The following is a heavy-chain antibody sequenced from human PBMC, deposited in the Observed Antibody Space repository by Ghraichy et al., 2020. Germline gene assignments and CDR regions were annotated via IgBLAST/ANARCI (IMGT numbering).Heavy chain of an antibody. CDR1: GFTLTSSA. CDR3: AIELNLEY. D-gene: IGHD5-24*01. V-gene: IGHV1-58*01. Sequence: SGKVSCKSSGFTLTSSAVQWVRQARGQRLEWIGWIVVGSGDTKYAQKFQERVTMTRDMSSSTAYMELSSLTSEDTAVYFCAIELNLEYWGQGTLVTVSS. CDR2: IVVGSGDT. J-gene: IGHJ4*02.